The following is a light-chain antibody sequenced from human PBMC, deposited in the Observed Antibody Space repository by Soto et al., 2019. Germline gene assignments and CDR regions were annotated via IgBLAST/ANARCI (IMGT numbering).Light chain of an antibody. CDR3: QQSYSTPLT. CDR1: QNINSY. J-gene: IGKJ4*01. Sequence: DIQMTQSPSSLSASVGDRVTITCRASQNINSYLNWYQQKLGEAPKLLIYEASSLQSGVPSGFSGSGSGADFTLTISSLQPEDFATYYCQQSYSTPLTFGGRDQGGD. CDR2: EAS. V-gene: IGKV1-39*01.